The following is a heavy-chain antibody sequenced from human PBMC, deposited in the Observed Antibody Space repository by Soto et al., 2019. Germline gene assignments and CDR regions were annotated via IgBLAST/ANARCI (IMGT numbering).Heavy chain of an antibody. CDR2: VYYSGST. CDR1: GGSVSSSSYY. J-gene: IGHJ4*02. Sequence: SETLSLTCPVSGGSVSSSSYYWGWVRRPPGKGLEWIGSVYYSGSTYYNPSLESRVTISVDKSKNQFSLKLMSLSAADTAVYYCGRLEGLATISYYFDYWGQGALVTSPQ. CDR3: GRLEGLATISYYFDY. V-gene: IGHV4-39*01. D-gene: IGHD3-9*01.